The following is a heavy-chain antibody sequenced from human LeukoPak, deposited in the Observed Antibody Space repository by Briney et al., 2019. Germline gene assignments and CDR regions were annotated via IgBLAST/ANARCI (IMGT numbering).Heavy chain of an antibody. J-gene: IGHJ4*02. Sequence: SETLSLTCAVYGGSFSGYYWSWIRQPPGKGLEWIGEINHSGSTNYNPSLKSRVTISVDTSKNQFSLKLSSVTAADTAVYYCARGLGVVGPRSLDYWGQGTLVTVSS. D-gene: IGHD3-3*01. CDR3: ARGLGVVGPRSLDY. V-gene: IGHV4-34*01. CDR2: INHSGST. CDR1: GGSFSGYY.